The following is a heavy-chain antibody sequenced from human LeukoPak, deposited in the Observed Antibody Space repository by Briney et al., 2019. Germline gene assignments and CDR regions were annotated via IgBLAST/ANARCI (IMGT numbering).Heavy chain of an antibody. CDR3: ARGRYLPLYFDF. V-gene: IGHV4-34*01. D-gene: IGHD3-16*02. CDR2: INHSGST. J-gene: IGHJ4*02. Sequence: SETLSLTCAVYGGSFSGYYWSWIRQPPGKGLEWIGEINHSGSTNYNPSLKSRVTISVDTSKNQFSLKLSSVTAADTAVYYCARGRYLPLYFDFWGQGTLVTVSS. CDR1: GGSFSGYY.